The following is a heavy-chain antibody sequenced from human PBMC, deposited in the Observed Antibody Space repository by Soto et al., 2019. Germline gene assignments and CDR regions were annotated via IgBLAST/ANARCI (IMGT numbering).Heavy chain of an antibody. J-gene: IGHJ1*01. CDR1: GGSVSSGSYY. CDR2: IYYSGST. Sequence: PSETLSLTCTVSGGSVSSGSYYWSWIRQPPGKGLEWIGYIYYSGSTNYNPSLKSRVTISVDTSKNQFSLKLSSVTAADTAVYYCAGRDGYNFAEHFQHWGQGTLVTVSS. CDR3: AGRDGYNFAEHFQH. D-gene: IGHD5-12*01. V-gene: IGHV4-61*01.